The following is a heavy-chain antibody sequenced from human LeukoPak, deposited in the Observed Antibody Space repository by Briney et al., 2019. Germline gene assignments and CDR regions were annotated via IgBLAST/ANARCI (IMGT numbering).Heavy chain of an antibody. CDR3: ARGLRSSRYHYYYHGMDV. J-gene: IGHJ6*02. CDR2: MNPNSGNT. V-gene: IGHV1-8*01. D-gene: IGHD6-13*01. Sequence: ASVKVSCKASGYTFTSYDINWVRQATGQGLEWMGWMNPNSGNTGYAQKFQGRVTMTRNTSISTAYMELSSLRSEDTAVYYCARGLRSSRYHYYYHGMDVWGQGTTVTVSS. CDR1: GYTFTSYD.